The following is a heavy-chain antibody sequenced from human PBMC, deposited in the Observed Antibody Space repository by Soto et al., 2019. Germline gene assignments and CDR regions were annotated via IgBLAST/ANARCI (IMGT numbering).Heavy chain of an antibody. CDR3: ARSKGARPFDY. CDR1: GGSFSGYY. J-gene: IGHJ4*02. Sequence: SETLSLTCAVYGGSFSGYYWSWIRQPPGRGLEWIGEINHSGSTNYNPSLKSRVTISVDTYKNQFSLKLSSVTAADTAVYYCARSKGARPFDYWGQGTLVTVSS. D-gene: IGHD6-6*01. V-gene: IGHV4-34*01. CDR2: INHSGST.